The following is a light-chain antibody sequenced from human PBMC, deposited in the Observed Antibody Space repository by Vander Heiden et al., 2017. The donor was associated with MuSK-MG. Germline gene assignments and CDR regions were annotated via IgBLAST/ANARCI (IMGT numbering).Light chain of an antibody. Sequence: DIQMTQSPSSLSASVGDRVTITCRASQSISSYLNWYQQKPGKAPKLLIYAASSSQSGVPSRFSGSGSGTDFTLTISRLQPDDFATYYCHQSDSTPYTFGQGTKLEIK. J-gene: IGKJ2*01. V-gene: IGKV1-39*01. CDR2: AAS. CDR3: HQSDSTPYT. CDR1: QSISSY.